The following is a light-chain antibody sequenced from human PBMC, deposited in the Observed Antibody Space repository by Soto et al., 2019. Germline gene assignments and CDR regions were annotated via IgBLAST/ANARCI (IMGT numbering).Light chain of an antibody. CDR3: QQYNNLPVT. Sequence: EIVMTQSPATLSVSPGERATLSCRASQSVSSNLAWSQQKPGQAPRLLIYGASTRATGIPARFSGSGSGTEFTLTISSLPSEDFAVYYCQQYNNLPVTFGQGTKLEIK. J-gene: IGKJ2*01. CDR2: GAS. V-gene: IGKV3-15*01. CDR1: QSVSSN.